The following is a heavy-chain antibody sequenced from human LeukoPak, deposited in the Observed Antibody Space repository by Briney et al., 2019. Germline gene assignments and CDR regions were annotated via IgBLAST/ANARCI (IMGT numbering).Heavy chain of an antibody. J-gene: IGHJ4*02. Sequence: PGDSLKISCRGSGYSFATYWIGWVRQMPGKGLEWMGIIYPGDSDSRYSPSFQGLVTMSVDKSISTAYLQWSSLKASDTAMYYCARRLQRHFDYWGEGTLVTVSS. D-gene: IGHD4-11*01. CDR2: IYPGDSDS. V-gene: IGHV5-51*01. CDR3: ARRLQRHFDY. CDR1: GYSFATYW.